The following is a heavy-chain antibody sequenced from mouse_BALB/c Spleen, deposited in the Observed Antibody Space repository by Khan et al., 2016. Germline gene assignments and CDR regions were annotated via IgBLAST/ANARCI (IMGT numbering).Heavy chain of an antibody. Sequence: QVQLKQSGAELVRPGTSVKVSCKASGYAFTNYLIEWVKQRPGQGLEWIGVINPGSGGSNYNEKFKGKAALTADISSSTAYMQLSSLTSDDSAVYFCARSDGYDVGYAYWGRGTLVTVSA. CDR3: ARSDGYDVGYAY. CDR1: GYAFTNYL. CDR2: INPGSGGS. J-gene: IGHJ3*01. V-gene: IGHV1-54*01. D-gene: IGHD2-2*01.